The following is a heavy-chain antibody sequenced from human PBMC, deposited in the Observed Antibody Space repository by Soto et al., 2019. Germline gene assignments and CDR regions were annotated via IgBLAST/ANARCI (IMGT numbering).Heavy chain of an antibody. D-gene: IGHD1-1*01. V-gene: IGHV4-59*08. CDR2: IYYSGST. J-gene: IGHJ4*02. Sequence: QVQLQESGPGLVKPSETLSLTCTVSGGSISSYYWSWIRQPPGKGLEWIGYIYYSGSTNYNPSLKSRVTISVDTSKNQFSLKLSSVTAADTAVYYCARQVDWNEIRDWGQGTLVTVSS. CDR3: ARQVDWNEIRD. CDR1: GGSISSYY.